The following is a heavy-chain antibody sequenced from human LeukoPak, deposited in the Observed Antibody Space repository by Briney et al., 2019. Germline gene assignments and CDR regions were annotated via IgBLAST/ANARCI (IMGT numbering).Heavy chain of an antibody. Sequence: GGSLRLSCAASGFTFSSYWMSWVRQAPGKGLEWVANIKQDGSEKYYVDSVKGRFTISRDNSKNTLYLQMNSLRAEDTAVYYCARDVTTYGSGSYSWHYYMDVWGKGTTVTISS. CDR3: ARDVTTYGSGSYSWHYYMDV. CDR2: IKQDGSEK. J-gene: IGHJ6*03. D-gene: IGHD3-10*01. V-gene: IGHV3-7*01. CDR1: GFTFSSYW.